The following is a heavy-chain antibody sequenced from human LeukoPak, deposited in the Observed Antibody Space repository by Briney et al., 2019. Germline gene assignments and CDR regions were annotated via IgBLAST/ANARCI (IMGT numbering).Heavy chain of an antibody. CDR1: GFTPSSFW. J-gene: IGHJ3*02. Sequence: PRGSLRLSCAASGFTPSSFWMSWVRQAPGKGLEWVANIKQDGSEKYYVDSVKGRFTISRDNAKTSLYLQMNSLRAEDTAVYYCARVIGVIGAFDIWGQGTMVTVSS. CDR2: IKQDGSEK. CDR3: ARVIGVIGAFDI. D-gene: IGHD3-22*01. V-gene: IGHV3-7*01.